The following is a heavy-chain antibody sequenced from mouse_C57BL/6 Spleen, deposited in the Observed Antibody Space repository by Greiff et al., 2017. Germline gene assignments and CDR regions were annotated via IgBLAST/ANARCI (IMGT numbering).Heavy chain of an antibody. V-gene: IGHV14-2*01. J-gene: IGHJ1*03. CDR3: ATPITTVVATRYCDV. Sequence: VQLKQSGAELVKPGASVKLSCTASGFNIKDYYMHWVKQRTEQGLEWIGRIDPEDGETTYAPKFPGKATITADTSSNTAYLQLSSLTSEDTAVYYCATPITTVVATRYCDVWGTGTTVTVAS. D-gene: IGHD1-1*01. CDR2: IDPEDGET. CDR1: GFNIKDYY.